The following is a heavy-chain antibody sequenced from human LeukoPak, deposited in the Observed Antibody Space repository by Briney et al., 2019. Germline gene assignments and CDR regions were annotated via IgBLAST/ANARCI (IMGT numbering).Heavy chain of an antibody. D-gene: IGHD5-12*01. CDR2: TRNKANSYTT. V-gene: IGHV3-72*01. CDR3: ARVLGYSGYDLAY. J-gene: IGHJ4*02. CDR1: GFTFSDHY. Sequence: RGSLRLSCAASGFTFSDHYMDWVRQAPGKGLEWVGRTRNKANSYTTEYAASVKGRFTFSRDDSKNSLYLQMNSLKTEDTAVYYCARVLGYSGYDLAYWGQGTLVTVSS.